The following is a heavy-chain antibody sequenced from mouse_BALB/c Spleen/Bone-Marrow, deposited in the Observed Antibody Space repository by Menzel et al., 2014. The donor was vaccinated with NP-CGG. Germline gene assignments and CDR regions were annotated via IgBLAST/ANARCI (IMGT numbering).Heavy chain of an antibody. D-gene: IGHD2-4*01. CDR2: ISSGGSYT. J-gene: IGHJ2*01. CDR3: ARHGITRLLDY. V-gene: IGHV5-9-3*01. Sequence: EVKLVESGGGLVKPGGSLKLSCAASGFTFSSYAMSWVRQTPEKRLEWVATISSGGSYTYYPDSVKGLFTISRDNAKNTLYLQMSSLRSEDTAMYYCARHGITRLLDYWGQGTTLTVSS. CDR1: GFTFSSYA.